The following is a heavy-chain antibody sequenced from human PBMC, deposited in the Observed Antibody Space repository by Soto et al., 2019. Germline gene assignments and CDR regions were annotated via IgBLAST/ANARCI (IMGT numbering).Heavy chain of an antibody. CDR3: ARDRYSYYDFWSGSLPYYYYGMDV. CDR2: IKQDGSEK. V-gene: IGHV3-7*01. CDR1: GFTFSSYW. J-gene: IGHJ6*02. Sequence: EVQLVESGGGLVQPGGSLRLSCAASGFTFSSYWMSWVRQAPGKGLEWVANIKQDGSEKYYVDSVKGRFTISRDNANNSLYLQMNSLRAEDTAVYYCARDRYSYYDFWSGSLPYYYYGMDVWGQGTTVTVSS. D-gene: IGHD3-3*01.